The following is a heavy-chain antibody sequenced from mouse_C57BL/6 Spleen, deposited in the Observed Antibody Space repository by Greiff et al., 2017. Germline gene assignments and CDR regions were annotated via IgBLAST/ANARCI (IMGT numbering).Heavy chain of an antibody. CDR2: IYPGSGST. CDR3: ARGSGNYFAY. J-gene: IGHJ3*01. Sequence: QVQLQQPGAELVKPGASVKMSCKASGYTFTSYWITWVKQRPGQGLEWIGVIYPGSGSTNYNEKFQSKDTLTVDTSSSTAYMKSSSLTSADAAVYYCARGSGNYFAYWGQGTLVTVSA. CDR1: GYTFTSYW. V-gene: IGHV1-55*01. D-gene: IGHD2-1*01.